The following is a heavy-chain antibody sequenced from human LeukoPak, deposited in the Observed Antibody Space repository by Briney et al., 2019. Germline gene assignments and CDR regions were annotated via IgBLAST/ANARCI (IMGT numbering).Heavy chain of an antibody. J-gene: IGHJ5*02. CDR1: GGSFSGYY. D-gene: IGHD2-2*01. Sequence: SETLSLTCAVYGGSFSGYYWSWTRQPPGKGLEWIGEINHSGSTNYNPSLKSRVTISVDTSKNQFSLKLSSVTAADTAVYYCARVPAAIWFDPWGQGTLVTVSS. CDR3: ARVPAAIWFDP. V-gene: IGHV4-34*01. CDR2: INHSGST.